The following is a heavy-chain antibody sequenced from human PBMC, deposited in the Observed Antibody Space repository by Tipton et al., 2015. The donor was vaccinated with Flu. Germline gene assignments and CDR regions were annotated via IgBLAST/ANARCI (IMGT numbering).Heavy chain of an antibody. V-gene: IGHV1-24*01. CDR3: ATAKSVYDILTGSSYYNWFDP. Sequence: QLVQSGAEVKKPGASVKVSCKVSGYTLTELSMHWVRQAPGKGLEWMGGFDPEDGETIYAQKFQGRVTMTEDTSTDTAYMELSSLRSEDTAVYYCATAKSVYDILTGSSYYNWFDPWGQGTLVTVSS. CDR1: GYTLTELS. D-gene: IGHD3-9*01. J-gene: IGHJ5*02. CDR2: FDPEDGET.